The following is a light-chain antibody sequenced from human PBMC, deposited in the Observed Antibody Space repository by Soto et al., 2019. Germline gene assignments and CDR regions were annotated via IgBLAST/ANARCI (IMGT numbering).Light chain of an antibody. J-gene: IGLJ1*01. V-gene: IGLV2-8*01. CDR3: SSYEGSNTFV. CDR1: SSDVGGYNY. CDR2: EVS. Sequence: QSVLTQPPSASGSPGQSVTISCTGTSSDVGGYNYVSWYQQHPGKAPKLMIYEVSKRPSGVPDRFSGSKSGNPASLTVSGLQAEDEADYYCSSYEGSNTFVFGTETKVTVL.